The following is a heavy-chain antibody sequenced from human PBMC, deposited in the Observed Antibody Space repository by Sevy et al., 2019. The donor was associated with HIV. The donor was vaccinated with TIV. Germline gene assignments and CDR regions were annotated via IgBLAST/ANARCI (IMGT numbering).Heavy chain of an antibody. CDR2: IHSGGKI. Sequence: GGSLRLSCAASGFSVSSNYMSWVRQAPGKGPEWVSVIHSGGKISYADSVQGRFTISRDNSKNTLYLQMNNLRAEVTAVYYCAREDIVLGEDNYYGIDVWGQGTTVTVSS. D-gene: IGHD2-15*01. CDR1: GFSVSSNY. CDR3: AREDIVLGEDNYYGIDV. J-gene: IGHJ6*02. V-gene: IGHV3-53*01.